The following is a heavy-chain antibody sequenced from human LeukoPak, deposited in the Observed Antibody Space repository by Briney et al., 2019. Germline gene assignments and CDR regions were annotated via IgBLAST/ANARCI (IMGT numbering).Heavy chain of an antibody. CDR3: AKVSRITMIVVVIMSPYFDY. CDR2: ISGSGGST. D-gene: IGHD3-22*01. J-gene: IGHJ4*02. Sequence: GGSLRLSCAASGFTFSSYAMSWVRQAPGKGLEWVSAISGSGGSTYYADSVKGRFTISRDNSKNTLYLQMNSLRAEDTAVYYCAKVSRITMIVVVIMSPYFDYWAREPWSPSPQ. CDR1: GFTFSSYA. V-gene: IGHV3-23*01.